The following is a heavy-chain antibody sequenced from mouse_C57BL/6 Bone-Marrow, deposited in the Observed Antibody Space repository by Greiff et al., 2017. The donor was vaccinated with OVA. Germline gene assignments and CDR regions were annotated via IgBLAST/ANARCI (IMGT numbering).Heavy chain of an antibody. CDR2: IDPGNGDT. J-gene: IGHJ3*01. D-gene: IGHD4-1*01. CDR3: TPTGTVFAY. Sequence: VQLQQSGAELVRPGASVKLSCTASGFNIKDDYMHWVKQRPEQGLEWIGWIDPGNGDTEYASKFQGKATITADTSSNTAYLQLSSLTSEDTAVYYCTPTGTVFAYWGQGTLVTVSA. CDR1: GFNIKDDY. V-gene: IGHV14-4*01.